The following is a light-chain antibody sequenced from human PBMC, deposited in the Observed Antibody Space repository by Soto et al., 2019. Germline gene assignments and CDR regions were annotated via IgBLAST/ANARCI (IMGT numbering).Light chain of an antibody. CDR1: QGISSY. V-gene: IGKV1-8*01. CDR2: AAS. J-gene: IGKJ4*01. CDR3: QQYYRYPLT. Sequence: AIRMTQSPSSLSASTGDRVTITCRASQGISSYLAWYQQKPGKAPKLLIYAASTLQSGVPSRFSGSGSGTDFTLTISCLQSEDVATYYCQQYYRYPLTFGGGTKVDIK.